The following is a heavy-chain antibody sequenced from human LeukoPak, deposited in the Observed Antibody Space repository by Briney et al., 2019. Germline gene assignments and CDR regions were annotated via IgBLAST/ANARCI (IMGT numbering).Heavy chain of an antibody. CDR2: IYPGDSDT. Sequence: GESLQISCKGSGSRFISYWIGWARQLPGKGLEWMGIIYPGDSDTRYSPSFQGQVTISADKSISTAYLQWSSLKASDTAMYYCARHRAIAAATYLDYWGQGTLVTVSS. CDR3: ARHRAIAAATYLDY. J-gene: IGHJ4*02. D-gene: IGHD6-13*01. CDR1: GSRFISYW. V-gene: IGHV5-51*01.